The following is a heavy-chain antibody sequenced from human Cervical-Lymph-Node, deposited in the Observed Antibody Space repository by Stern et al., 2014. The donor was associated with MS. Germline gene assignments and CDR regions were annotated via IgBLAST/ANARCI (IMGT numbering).Heavy chain of an antibody. D-gene: IGHD1-1*01. CDR3: PSPPPRRKWDDPNYGMDV. Sequence: EVQLVESGAEVKKPGESLKISCKGSGYTFTNNWIAWVRQMPGKGLEWMGIIYPDDSDIRYSPSLQGQVTTPADKPIGPASLQWSSLKAANSPGYYCPSPPPRRKWDDPNYGMDVWGQGTTVTVSS. V-gene: IGHV5-51*04. CDR2: IYPDDSDI. J-gene: IGHJ6*02. CDR1: GYTFTNNW.